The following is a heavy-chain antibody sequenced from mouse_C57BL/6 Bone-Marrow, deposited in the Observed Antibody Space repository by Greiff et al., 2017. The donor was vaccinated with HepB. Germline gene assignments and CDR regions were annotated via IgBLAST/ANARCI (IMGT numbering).Heavy chain of an antibody. V-gene: IGHV1-54*01. J-gene: IGHJ2*01. Sequence: QVQLQQSGAELVRPGTSVKVSCKASGYAFTNYLIEWVKQRPGQGLEWIGVINPGSGGTNYNEKFKGKATLTADKSSSTAYMQLSSLTSEDSAVYFCAREGDSSGLFDYWGQGTTLTVSS. CDR1: GYAFTNYL. D-gene: IGHD3-2*02. CDR2: INPGSGGT. CDR3: AREGDSSGLFDY.